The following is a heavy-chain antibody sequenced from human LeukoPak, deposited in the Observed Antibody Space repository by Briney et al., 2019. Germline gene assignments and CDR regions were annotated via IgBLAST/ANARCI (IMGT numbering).Heavy chain of an antibody. V-gene: IGHV1-2*02. CDR3: ARDRVTIWSGYQNFDY. D-gene: IGHD3-3*01. Sequence: ASVKVSCKASGYTFTGHFVHWVRQAPGQGLEWMGWINPNSGGAKYAQNFQGRVSMTTDTSISTAYMELRSLRSDDTAVYYCARDRVTIWSGYQNFDYWGQGTLVTVSS. CDR1: GYTFTGHF. CDR2: INPNSGGA. J-gene: IGHJ4*02.